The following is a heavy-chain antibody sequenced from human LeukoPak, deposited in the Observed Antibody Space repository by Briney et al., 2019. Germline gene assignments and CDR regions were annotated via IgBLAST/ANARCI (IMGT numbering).Heavy chain of an antibody. V-gene: IGHV3-30-3*01. D-gene: IGHD5/OR15-5a*01. CDR2: ISYDGSNK. CDR1: GFTFSGSA. CDR3: ARSVSGVDY. Sequence: GGSLRLSCAASGFTFSGSAMHWVRQAPGKGLEWVAVISYDGSNKYYADSVKGRFIISRDNSKNTLYLQMNSLRAEDTAVYYCARSVSGVDYWGQGTLVTVSS. J-gene: IGHJ4*02.